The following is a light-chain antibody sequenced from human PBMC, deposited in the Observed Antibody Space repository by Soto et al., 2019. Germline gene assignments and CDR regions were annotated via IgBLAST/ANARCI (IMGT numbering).Light chain of an antibody. CDR2: SYN. V-gene: IGLV1-44*01. J-gene: IGLJ2*01. CDR3: AAWDDSLNVIA. CDR1: QSNIGTNA. Sequence: QSQLTQSPSVSGTPGRGVTISCSGSQSNIGTNAVNWYRQVPGTPPKLVIFSYNRRPSGVPDRFSGSKSGTSASLAISGLQSDDEADYYCAAWDDSLNVIAFGGGTKLTVL.